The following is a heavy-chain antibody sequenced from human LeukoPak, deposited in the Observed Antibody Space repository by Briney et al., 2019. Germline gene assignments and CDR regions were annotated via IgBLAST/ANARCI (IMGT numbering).Heavy chain of an antibody. Sequence: GGSLRLSCVASGFTFSNYWMTWVRQAPGKGLEWVANIKTDGSLVYYVDSVKGRFTISRDNAKNSLYLQMNSLRAEDTAVYYCARDLNWETYWGQGTLVSVSS. CDR3: ARDLNWETY. CDR2: IKTDGSLV. CDR1: GFTFSNYW. J-gene: IGHJ4*02. D-gene: IGHD7-27*01. V-gene: IGHV3-7*01.